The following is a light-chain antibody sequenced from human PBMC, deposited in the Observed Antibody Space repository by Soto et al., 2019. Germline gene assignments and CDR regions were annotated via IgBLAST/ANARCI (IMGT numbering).Light chain of an antibody. CDR2: SNN. Sequence: QSVLTQPPSASGTPGQRGTISCSGSSSNIGSNTVNWYQQLPGTAPKLLIYSNNQRPSGVPDRFSGSKSGTSASLAISGLHSEDEADYYCAAWDDSLNGVVFGGGTKLTVL. V-gene: IGLV1-44*01. CDR1: SSNIGSNT. J-gene: IGLJ2*01. CDR3: AAWDDSLNGVV.